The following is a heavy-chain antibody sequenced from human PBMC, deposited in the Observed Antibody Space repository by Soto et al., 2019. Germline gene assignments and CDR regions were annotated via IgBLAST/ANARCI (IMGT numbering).Heavy chain of an antibody. CDR3: ARGKLGFSYYYYYYLDV. D-gene: IGHD2-21*01. Sequence: QVQLHQWGAGLLKPSETLSLTCAVYDGSFSDYYWTWIRQSPGKGLEWIGEINHSGSTSYKSSLKSRVTISIDTSKNQFSLELTSVTASDTAVYYCARGKLGFSYYYYYYLDVWGKGTTVTVSS. CDR2: INHSGST. CDR1: DGSFSDYY. J-gene: IGHJ6*03. V-gene: IGHV4-34*01.